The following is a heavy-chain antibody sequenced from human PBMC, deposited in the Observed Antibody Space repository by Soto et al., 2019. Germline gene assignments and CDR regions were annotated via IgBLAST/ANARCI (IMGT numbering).Heavy chain of an antibody. CDR3: ARDPEDTAMRSYNWFDP. D-gene: IGHD5-18*01. V-gene: IGHV1-18*01. Sequence: QVQLVQSGAEVKKPGASVKVSCKASGYTFTSYGISWVRQAPGQGLEGMGWISAYNGNTNYAQKLQGRVTMTTDTSTSTAYMELRSLRSDDTAVYYCARDPEDTAMRSYNWFDPWGQGTLVTVSS. CDR2: ISAYNGNT. J-gene: IGHJ5*02. CDR1: GYTFTSYG.